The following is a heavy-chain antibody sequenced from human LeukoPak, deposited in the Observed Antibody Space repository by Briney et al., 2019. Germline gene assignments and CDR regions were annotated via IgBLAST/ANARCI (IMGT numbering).Heavy chain of an antibody. Sequence: ASVKVSCKASGYTFTGYYMHWVRQAPGQGLEWMGWINPNSGGTNYAQKFQGRVTMTRDTSISTAYMELSRLRSDDTAVYYCASIYDSSGYYYKSNHWGQGPWSPSPQ. D-gene: IGHD3-22*01. J-gene: IGHJ1*01. CDR1: GYTFTGYY. CDR3: ASIYDSSGYYYKSNH. V-gene: IGHV1-2*02. CDR2: INPNSGGT.